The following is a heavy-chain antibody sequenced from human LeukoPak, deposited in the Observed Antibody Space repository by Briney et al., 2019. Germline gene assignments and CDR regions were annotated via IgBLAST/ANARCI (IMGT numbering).Heavy chain of an antibody. Sequence: SETLSLTCTVSGGSISSYYWSWIRQPPGKGLEWIGYIYYSGSTNYNPSLKSRVTISVDTSKNQFSLKLSSVTAADTAVYYCGAGSYYYGMDVWGQGTTVTVSS. J-gene: IGHJ6*02. V-gene: IGHV4-59*01. CDR2: IYYSGST. CDR3: GAGSYYYGMDV. CDR1: GGSISSYY.